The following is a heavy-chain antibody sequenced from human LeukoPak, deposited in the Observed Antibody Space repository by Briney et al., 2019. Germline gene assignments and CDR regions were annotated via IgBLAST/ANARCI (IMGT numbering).Heavy chain of an antibody. CDR1: GFTLTSGA. V-gene: IGHV3-23*01. CDR2: TVSRGTT. D-gene: IGHD3-22*01. Sequence: PGGSLRLSCVASGFTLTSGAMNWVRQAPGKGLEWVSATVSRGTTQYADSVKGRFTVSRDTSKNTLYLQMNSLRAEDTAVYYCAKAMTKGPPFDYWGQGTLVTVSS. CDR3: AKAMTKGPPFDY. J-gene: IGHJ4*02.